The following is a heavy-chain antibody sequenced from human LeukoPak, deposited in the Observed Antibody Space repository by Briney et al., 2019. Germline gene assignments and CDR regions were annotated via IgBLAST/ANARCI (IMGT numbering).Heavy chain of an antibody. CDR2: IIPILGIA. Sequence: SVKVSCKASGGTFSSYAISWVRQAPGQGLEWMGRIIPILGIANYAQKFQGRVTITADKSTSTAYMELSSLRSEDTAVYYCARLVGDVGGRYYYYGMDVWGQGTTVTVSS. CDR3: ARLVGDVGGRYYYYGMDV. CDR1: GGTFSSYA. J-gene: IGHJ6*02. D-gene: IGHD2-21*01. V-gene: IGHV1-69*04.